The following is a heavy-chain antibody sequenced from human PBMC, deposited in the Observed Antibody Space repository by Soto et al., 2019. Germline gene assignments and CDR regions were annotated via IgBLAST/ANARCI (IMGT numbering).Heavy chain of an antibody. CDR1: GFTFSSYS. V-gene: IGHV3-21*01. CDR3: ARERTTVTGDAFDI. J-gene: IGHJ3*02. Sequence: EVQLVESGGGRVKPGGSLRLSCAASGFTFSSYSMNWVRQAPGKGLEWVSSISSSSSYIYYADSVKGRFTISRDNAKNSLYLQMNSLRAEDTAVYYCARERTTVTGDAFDIWGQGTMVTVSS. D-gene: IGHD4-17*01. CDR2: ISSSSSYI.